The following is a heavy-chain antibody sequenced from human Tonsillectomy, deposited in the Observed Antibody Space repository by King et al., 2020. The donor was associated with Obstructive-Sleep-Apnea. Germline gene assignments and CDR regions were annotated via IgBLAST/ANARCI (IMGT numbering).Heavy chain of an antibody. D-gene: IGHD1-26*01. V-gene: IGHV4-39*07. CDR2: VSYSWRT. CDR3: ARDWGYSGNPGGSVDY. CDR1: GGSISRSTFY. Sequence: QLQESGPGLVKPSETLSLTCTVSGGSISRSTFYWGWSRQSPGKGLDWIGSVSYSWRTYYNPSLKSRVTIAVDTSKNQFSLKLSSVTAADTAVYYCARDWGYSGNPGGSVDYWGQGTLVTVSS. J-gene: IGHJ4*02.